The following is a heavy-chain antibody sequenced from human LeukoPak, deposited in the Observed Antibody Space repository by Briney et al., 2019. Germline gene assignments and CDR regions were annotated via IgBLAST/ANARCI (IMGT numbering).Heavy chain of an antibody. Sequence: PGGSLRLSCEASGFTFSSYAMSWVRQAPGKGLQWISVINSGGSTYYADSVKGRFTISRDNSKNTLYLQVSTLRADDTAVYYCASRSSYSFDSWGQGTLVTVSS. CDR1: GFTFSSYA. D-gene: IGHD6-6*01. CDR2: INSGGST. J-gene: IGHJ4*02. CDR3: ASRSSYSFDS. V-gene: IGHV3-23*01.